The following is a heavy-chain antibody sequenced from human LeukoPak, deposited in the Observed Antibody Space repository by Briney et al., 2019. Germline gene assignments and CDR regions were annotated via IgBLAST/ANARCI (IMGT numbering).Heavy chain of an antibody. D-gene: IGHD2-8*01. V-gene: IGHV1-8*03. Sequence: ASVKVSCKASGYTFTSYDINWVRQATGQGLEWMGWMNPSSGNTGYAQKFQGRVTITRNTSISTAYMELSSLRSEDTAVYYCARAGVPDYYYYYMDVRGKGTTVTVSS. CDR3: ARAGVPDYYYYYMDV. CDR2: MNPSSGNT. CDR1: GYTFTSYD. J-gene: IGHJ6*03.